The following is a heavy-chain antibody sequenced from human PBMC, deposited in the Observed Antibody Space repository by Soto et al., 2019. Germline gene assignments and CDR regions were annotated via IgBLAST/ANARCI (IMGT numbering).Heavy chain of an antibody. V-gene: IGHV1-46*01. Sequence: QVQLVQSGAEVKKPGASVKVSCKASGYTFTTYYMHWIRQAPGQGLEWMGIIDPRAGSTSHAQKFQGRVTMTRDTSTSTVYMDLRGLRSEDTAVYYCARAGYYDSSGYDGFDIWGQGTMVTVSS. D-gene: IGHD3-22*01. J-gene: IGHJ3*02. CDR2: IDPRAGST. CDR1: GYTFTTYY. CDR3: ARAGYYDSSGYDGFDI.